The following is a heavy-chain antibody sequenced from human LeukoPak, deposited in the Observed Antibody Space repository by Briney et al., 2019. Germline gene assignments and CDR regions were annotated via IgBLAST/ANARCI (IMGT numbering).Heavy chain of an antibody. D-gene: IGHD6-13*01. CDR3: ARDTMSWYGDYYYYMDV. CDR1: GFTSSSYS. J-gene: IGHJ6*03. Sequence: GGSLKLSCAASGFTSSSYSMNWVRQAPGKGLEWVSSISSSSSYIYYADSVKGRFTISRDNAKNSLYLQMNSLRAEDTAVYYCARDTMSWYGDYYYYMDVWGKGTTVTVSS. CDR2: ISSSSSYI. V-gene: IGHV3-21*01.